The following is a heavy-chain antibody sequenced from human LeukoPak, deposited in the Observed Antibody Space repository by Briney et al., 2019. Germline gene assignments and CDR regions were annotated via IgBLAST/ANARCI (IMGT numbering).Heavy chain of an antibody. Sequence: GGSLRLSCAASGFTFSSYSMNWVRQAPGKGLEWVSSISSSSSYIYYADSVKGRFTISRDNAKNSLYLQMNSLRAEDTAVYYCARVYCGSTSCFSYYYGMDVWGQGTTVTVSS. CDR1: GFTFSSYS. CDR3: ARVYCGSTSCFSYYYGMDV. V-gene: IGHV3-21*01. D-gene: IGHD2-2*01. J-gene: IGHJ6*02. CDR2: ISSSSSYI.